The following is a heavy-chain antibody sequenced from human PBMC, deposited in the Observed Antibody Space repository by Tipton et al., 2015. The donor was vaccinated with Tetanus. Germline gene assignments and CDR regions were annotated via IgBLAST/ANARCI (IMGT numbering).Heavy chain of an antibody. CDR3: ARGFCGGVGCYRGGNWFDP. CDR2: IYTVGNVGSP. D-gene: IGHD2-21*01. CDR1: GDSIKNYY. V-gene: IGHV4-59*01. J-gene: IGHJ5*02. Sequence: GLVKPSETLSLTCSVSGDSIKNYYWNWIRQTPGKGMEWIGYIYTVGNVGSPTYNPSLQSRVTVSVDTSKNQFSLKVASLTAADTAVYYCARGFCGGVGCYRGGNWFDPWGPGTLVTVSS.